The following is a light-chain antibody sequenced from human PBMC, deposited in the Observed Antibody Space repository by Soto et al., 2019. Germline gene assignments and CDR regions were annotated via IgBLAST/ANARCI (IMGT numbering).Light chain of an antibody. CDR1: QSVSSSY. Sequence: EIVLTQSPGTLSLSPGERATLSCRASQSVSSSYLAWYQKQPGQATRLLIYGASSRATVIPDRFSGSGSGTDLTLTISRLESEDFAVYYCQQHDSSPRTFGQGTKVEIK. V-gene: IGKV3-20*01. CDR3: QQHDSSPRT. CDR2: GAS. J-gene: IGKJ1*01.